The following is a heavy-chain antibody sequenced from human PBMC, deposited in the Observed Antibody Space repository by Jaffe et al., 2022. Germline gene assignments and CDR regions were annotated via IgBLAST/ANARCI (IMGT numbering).Heavy chain of an antibody. CDR3: ARGVGGVAVAGTSYFQH. Sequence: QVQLQQWGAGLLKPSETLSLTCAVYGGSFSGYYWSWIRQPPGKGLEWIGEINHSGSTNYNPSLKSRVTISVDTSKNQFSLKLSSVTAADTAVYYCARGVGGVAVAGTSYFQHWGQGTLVTVSS. V-gene: IGHV4-34*01. CDR1: GGSFSGYY. J-gene: IGHJ1*01. CDR2: INHSGST. D-gene: IGHD6-19*01.